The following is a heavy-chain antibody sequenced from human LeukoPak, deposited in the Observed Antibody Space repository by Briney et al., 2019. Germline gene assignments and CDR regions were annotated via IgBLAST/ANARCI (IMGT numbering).Heavy chain of an antibody. J-gene: IGHJ4*02. V-gene: IGHV3-23*01. Sequence: PGGSLRLSCAASGFTFSSYAMSWVRQAPGKGLEWVSAITAGGGRTYYADSVKGRFTISRDNSKNTLYLQMNSLRAEDTAVYYCAKEDYYDSSGYYPLGYWGQGTLVTVSS. CDR2: ITAGGGRT. D-gene: IGHD3-22*01. CDR3: AKEDYYDSSGYYPLGY. CDR1: GFTFSSYA.